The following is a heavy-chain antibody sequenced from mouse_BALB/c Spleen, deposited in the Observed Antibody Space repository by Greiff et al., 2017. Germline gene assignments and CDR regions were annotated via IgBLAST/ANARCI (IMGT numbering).Heavy chain of an antibody. CDR3: ARQLGLAY. D-gene: IGHD3-1*01. V-gene: IGHV14-3*02. CDR1: GFNIKDTY. J-gene: IGHJ3*01. CDR2: IDPANGNT. Sequence: VQLKQSGAELVKPGASVKLSCTASGFNIKDTYMHWVKQRPEQGLEWIGRIDPANGNTKYDPKFQGKATITADTSSNTAYLQLSSLTSEDTAVYYCARQLGLAYWGQGTLVTVSA.